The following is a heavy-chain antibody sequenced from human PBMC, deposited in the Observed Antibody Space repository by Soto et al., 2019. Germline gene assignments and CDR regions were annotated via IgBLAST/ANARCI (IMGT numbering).Heavy chain of an antibody. CDR1: GFSLSNAGLG. J-gene: IGHJ5*02. Sequence: QVTVKESGPVLVKPTETLTLTCTVSGFSLSNAGLGVSWIRQPPGKALEWLAHIFSNDEKSYSTSLKSRLTISKDTSKSQGVITMTNMDPVDTATYYCASTYSSSWYWFDPWGQGTLVTVSS. D-gene: IGHD6-13*01. CDR2: IFSNDEK. V-gene: IGHV2-26*04. CDR3: ASTYSSSWYWFDP.